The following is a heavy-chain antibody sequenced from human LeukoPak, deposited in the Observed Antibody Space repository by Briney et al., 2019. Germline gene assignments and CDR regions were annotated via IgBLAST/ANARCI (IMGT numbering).Heavy chain of an antibody. Sequence: ASVKVSCKASGYTFTSYDIYWVRQATGQGLEWMGWMNPNSGNTGYAQKFQGRVTMTRNTSISTAYMELSSLRSEDTAVYYCARGRRIQLWLLGLAYYYYYGMDVWGQGTTVTVSS. V-gene: IGHV1-8*01. CDR2: MNPNSGNT. J-gene: IGHJ6*02. CDR3: ARGRRIQLWLLGLAYYYYYGMDV. CDR1: GYTFTSYD. D-gene: IGHD5-18*01.